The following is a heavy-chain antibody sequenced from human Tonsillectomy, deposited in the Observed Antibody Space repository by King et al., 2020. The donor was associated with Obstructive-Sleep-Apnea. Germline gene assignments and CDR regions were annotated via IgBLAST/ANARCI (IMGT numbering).Heavy chain of an antibody. Sequence: LQLQESGPGLVKPSETLSLTCTVSGGSISSYYWSWIRQPPGKGLEWIGYIYYSGSTNYNPSLKSRVTISVDTSKNQFSLKLSSVTAADTAVYYCARLGPIAVAGNAFDIWGQGTMVTVSS. CDR2: IYYSGST. J-gene: IGHJ3*02. CDR1: GGSISSYY. CDR3: ARLGPIAVAGNAFDI. V-gene: IGHV4-59*01. D-gene: IGHD6-19*01.